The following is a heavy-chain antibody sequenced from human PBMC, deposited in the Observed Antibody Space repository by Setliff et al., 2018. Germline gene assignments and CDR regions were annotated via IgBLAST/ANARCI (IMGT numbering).Heavy chain of an antibody. CDR1: GFTFSSYW. CDR2: IKQDGSEK. V-gene: IGHV3-7*03. J-gene: IGHJ4*02. Sequence: GGSLRLSCAASGFTFSSYWMSWVRQAPGKGLEWVANIKQDGSEKYYVDSVKGRFTISRDNAKNSLDLQMNSLRAEDTAVYYCAKAIYCSGGSCYSGRPDYFDYWGQGTLVTVSS. CDR3: AKAIYCSGGSCYSGRPDYFDY. D-gene: IGHD2-15*01.